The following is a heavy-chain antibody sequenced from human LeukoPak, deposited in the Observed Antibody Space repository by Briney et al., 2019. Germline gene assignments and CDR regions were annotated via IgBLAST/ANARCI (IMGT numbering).Heavy chain of an antibody. D-gene: IGHD2/OR15-2a*01. CDR3: AKVPYTSFNYYFDY. V-gene: IGHV3-23*01. CDR2: IRGSDGNT. CDR1: GFTFSSYA. Sequence: PGGSLRLSCAASGFTFSSYAMSWVRQAPGKGLEWVSAIRGSDGNTYDADSVKGRFTISRDNSKNTLYLQMNSLRAEDTAVYYCAKVPYTSFNYYFDYWGQGTLVTVSS. J-gene: IGHJ4*02.